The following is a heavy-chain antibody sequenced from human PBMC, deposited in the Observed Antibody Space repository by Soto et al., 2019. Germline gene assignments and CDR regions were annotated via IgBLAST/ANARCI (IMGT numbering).Heavy chain of an antibody. Sequence: QVQLQESGPGLVKPSQTLSLTCTVSGGSISSGGYYWSWIRQHPGKGLAWIGYIYYSVSTYYNPSRKSRVTISVDTSTNQFSLKLSSVTAADTAVYYCARDRGSGSYLAFDIWGQGTMVTVSS. D-gene: IGHD3-10*01. J-gene: IGHJ3*02. CDR2: IYYSVST. CDR1: GGSISSGGYY. CDR3: ARDRGSGSYLAFDI. V-gene: IGHV4-31*03.